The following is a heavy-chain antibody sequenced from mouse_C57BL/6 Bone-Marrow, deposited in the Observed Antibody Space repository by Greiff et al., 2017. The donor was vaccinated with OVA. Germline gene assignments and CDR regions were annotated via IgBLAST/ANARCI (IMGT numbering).Heavy chain of an antibody. CDR1: GYTFTSYG. V-gene: IGHV1-81*01. D-gene: IGHD2-1*01. CDR3: ARYGNDAMDY. CDR2: IYPRSGNT. J-gene: IGHJ4*01. Sequence: LVESGAELARPGASVKLSCKASGYTFTSYGISWVKQRTGQGLEWIGEIYPRSGNTYYNEKFKGKATLTADKSSSTAYMELRSLTSEDSAVYFCARYGNDAMDYWGQGTSVTVSS.